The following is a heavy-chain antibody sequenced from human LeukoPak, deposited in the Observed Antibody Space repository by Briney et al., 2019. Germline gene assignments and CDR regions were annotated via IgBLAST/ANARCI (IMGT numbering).Heavy chain of an antibody. CDR2: ISWDGGST. V-gene: IGHV3-43D*04. CDR1: GFTFDDYA. J-gene: IGHJ4*02. CDR3: AKDQGQLQPYYFDY. Sequence: GGCLRLSCAASGFTFDDYAMHGVRQAPGKGLEWVSLISWDGGSTYYADSVKGRFTISRDNSKNSLYLQMDSLRAEDTALYYCAKDQGQLQPYYFDYWGQGTLVTVSS. D-gene: IGHD6-6*01.